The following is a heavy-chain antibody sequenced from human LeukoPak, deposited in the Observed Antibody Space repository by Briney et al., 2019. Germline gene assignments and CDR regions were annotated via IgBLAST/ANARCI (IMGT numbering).Heavy chain of an antibody. CDR1: GYTFTGYY. CDR2: INPNSGGT. Sequence: ASVKVSCKASGYTFTGYYMHWVRQAPGQGLEWMGWINPNSGGTNYAQKFQGRVTMTRDTSTSTVYMELSSLRSEDTAVYYCARVSRLQQWLTTYYYYGMDVWGQGTTVTVSS. J-gene: IGHJ6*02. CDR3: ARVSRLQQWLTTYYYYGMDV. D-gene: IGHD6-19*01. V-gene: IGHV1-2*02.